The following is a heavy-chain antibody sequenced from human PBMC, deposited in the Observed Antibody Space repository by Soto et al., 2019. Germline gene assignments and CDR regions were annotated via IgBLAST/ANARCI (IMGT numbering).Heavy chain of an antibody. CDR1: GFTFSSYA. CDR3: ARDKGGSGSYYNLGYYYYGMDV. Sequence: GGSLRLSCAASGFTFSSYAMHWVCQAQGKGLEWVAVISYDGSNKYYADSVKGRFTISRDNSKNTLYLQMNSLRAEDTAVYYCARDKGGSGSYYNLGYYYYGMDVWGQGTTVTVSS. CDR2: ISYDGSNK. V-gene: IGHV3-30-3*01. J-gene: IGHJ6*02. D-gene: IGHD3-10*01.